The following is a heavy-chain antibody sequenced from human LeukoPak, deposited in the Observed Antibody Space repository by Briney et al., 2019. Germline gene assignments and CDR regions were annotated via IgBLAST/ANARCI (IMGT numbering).Heavy chain of an antibody. CDR2: ISGSGGST. CDR3: AKALDSSGYYFPFDAFDI. V-gene: IGHV3-23*01. J-gene: IGHJ3*02. Sequence: GGSLRLSCAASGFTFSSYAMSWVRQAPGKGLEWVSAISGSGGSTYYADSVKGRFTISRNNSKNTLYLQMNSLRAEDTAVYYCAKALDSSGYYFPFDAFDIWGQGTMVTVSS. D-gene: IGHD3-22*01. CDR1: GFTFSSYA.